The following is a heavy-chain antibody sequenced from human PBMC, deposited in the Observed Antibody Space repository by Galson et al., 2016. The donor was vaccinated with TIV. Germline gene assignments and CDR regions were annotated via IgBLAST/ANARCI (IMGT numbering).Heavy chain of an antibody. V-gene: IGHV1-2*04. CDR1: GYTFTGYY. J-gene: IGHJ5*02. CDR2: INPKSGAT. D-gene: IGHD1-1*01. CDR3: ARDWDGSVNWFDP. Sequence: SVKVSCKAPGYTFTGYYMHWFRQAPGQGLEWMGWINPKSGATNYVQKFQDWVTMSRDTSITTAYVELASLTSDDTAVYYCARDWDGSVNWFDPWGQGTLVTVSS.